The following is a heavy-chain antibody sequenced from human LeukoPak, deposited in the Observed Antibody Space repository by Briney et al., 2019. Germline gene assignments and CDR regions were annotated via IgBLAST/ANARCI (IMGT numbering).Heavy chain of an antibody. CDR3: ARFQCSAYSSSSSFDY. Sequence: GASLKSSCTASGYTFTSSGISWVRQAPGQRLEWMGWISAYNGNTNYAQKIQGRVTMTTDTSTSTAHMERRSLRSLDTAVYNRARFQCSAYSSSSSFDYWGQGTLVTVSS. J-gene: IGHJ4*02. CDR1: GYTFTSSG. D-gene: IGHD6-6*01. V-gene: IGHV1-18*01. CDR2: ISAYNGNT.